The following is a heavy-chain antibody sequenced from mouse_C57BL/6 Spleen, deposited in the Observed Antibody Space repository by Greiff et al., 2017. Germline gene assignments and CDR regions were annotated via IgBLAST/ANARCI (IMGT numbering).Heavy chain of an antibody. CDR2: IYPGDGDT. Sequence: VQLMESGAELVKPGASVKISCKASGYAFSSYWMHWVKQRPGKGLEWIGQIYPGDGDTNDNGKFKGKATLTADKSSSTASIQLSSLTPEESAVYFCARRDDGYPLAMDYWGQGTSVTVSS. V-gene: IGHV1-80*01. CDR3: ARRDDGYPLAMDY. D-gene: IGHD2-3*01. CDR1: GYAFSSYW. J-gene: IGHJ4*01.